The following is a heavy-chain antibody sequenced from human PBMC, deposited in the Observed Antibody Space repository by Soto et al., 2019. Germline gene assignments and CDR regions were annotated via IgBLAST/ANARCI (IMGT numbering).Heavy chain of an antibody. CDR1: GYSFSDYD. J-gene: IGHJ5*02. CDR2: MNPNSGNT. CDR3: ARDNRYNWNDEGWFDP. Sequence: QVQLVQSGAEVKKPGASVKVSCKASGYSFSDYDINWVRQATGQGPEWMGWMNPNSGNTGYAQQFQGRVTMTSNTSINTAYMELSSLGSEDTAVYYCARDNRYNWNDEGWFDPWGQGTLVTVSS. D-gene: IGHD1-20*01. V-gene: IGHV1-8*01.